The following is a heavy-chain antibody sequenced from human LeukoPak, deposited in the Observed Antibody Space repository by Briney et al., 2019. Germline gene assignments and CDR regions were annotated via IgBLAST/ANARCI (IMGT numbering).Heavy chain of an antibody. J-gene: IGHJ4*02. Sequence: SETLSLTCAVYGGSFSGYYWSWIRQPPGKGLEWIGEINHSGSTNYNPSLKSRVTISVDTSKNQFSLKLSSVTAADTAVYYCARGGGSYGYYFDYWGQGTLVTVSS. D-gene: IGHD1-26*01. CDR1: GGSFSGYY. CDR2: INHSGST. CDR3: ARGGGSYGYYFDY. V-gene: IGHV4-34*01.